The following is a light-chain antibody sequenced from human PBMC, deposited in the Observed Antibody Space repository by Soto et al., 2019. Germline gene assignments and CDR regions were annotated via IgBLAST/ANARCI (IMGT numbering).Light chain of an antibody. Sequence: EIVLTQSPGTMSLSPGDRATLSCRARQSFSSSYLAWYQQKPGQAPRLLIYGASSRATGIPDRFSGSGSGTDFTLTISRLEPEDFAVYYCQQYGSSPFTFGPGTKVDIK. J-gene: IGKJ3*01. CDR2: GAS. CDR1: QSFSSSY. V-gene: IGKV3-20*01. CDR3: QQYGSSPFT.